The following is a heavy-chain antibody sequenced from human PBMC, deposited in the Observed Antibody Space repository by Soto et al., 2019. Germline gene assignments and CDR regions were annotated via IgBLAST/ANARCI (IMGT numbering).Heavy chain of an antibody. V-gene: IGHV4-59*08. CDR2: IYYSGSS. CDR3: ARHSGSWPIFDS. D-gene: IGHD6-13*01. Sequence: QVQLQESGPGLVKPSETLSLTCTVSGGSIGNSYWSWIRQSPGKGLEWIGYIYYSGSSNYNPSLKSRGTITEDTSKTHSPLKLSSVTAADTAVYYCARHSGSWPIFDSWGKGTLVIVSS. CDR1: GGSIGNSY. J-gene: IGHJ4*02.